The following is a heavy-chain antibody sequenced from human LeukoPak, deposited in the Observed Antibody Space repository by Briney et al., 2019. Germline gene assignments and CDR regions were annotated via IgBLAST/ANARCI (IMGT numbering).Heavy chain of an antibody. CDR3: ARALGYCSGGSCPNWGYYLDY. CDR1: GGSISNYF. CDR2: ISYNGYT. D-gene: IGHD2-15*01. J-gene: IGHJ4*02. Sequence: PSETLSLTCTVSGGSISNYFWSWVRQPPGKGLEWIGYISYNGYTNYNPSLKSRVTISVDTSKNQFSLKLSSVTAADTAVYYCARALGYCSGGSCPNWGYYLDYWGQGTLVTVSS. V-gene: IGHV4-59*01.